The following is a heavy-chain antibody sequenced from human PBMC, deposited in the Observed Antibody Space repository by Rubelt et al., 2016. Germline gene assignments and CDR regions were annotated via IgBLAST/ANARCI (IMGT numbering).Heavy chain of an antibody. D-gene: IGHD2-21*02. Sequence: QVQLQGSGPGLVKPSETLSLTCTVSGDSIRKYYWSWIRQPPGKGPEWIGYVFYSGSTNYNPSLKSRVTISIDTSTSQFSSRLTSMTASDTAVYYCARCPATAYGYLDYWGQGTLVTVSS. CDR2: VFYSGST. J-gene: IGHJ4*02. CDR1: GDSIRKYY. CDR3: ARCPATAYGYLDY. V-gene: IGHV4-59*01.